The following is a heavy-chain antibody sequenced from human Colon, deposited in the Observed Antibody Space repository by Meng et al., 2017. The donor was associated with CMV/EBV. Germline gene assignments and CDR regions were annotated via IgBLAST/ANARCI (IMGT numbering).Heavy chain of an antibody. J-gene: IGHJ1*01. CDR1: GVTVSNSY. CDR2: ISSAGIT. D-gene: IGHD6-19*01. CDR3: AKDRLYSSPRTTFQS. Sequence: VSGVTVSNSYMTWVRQAPGKGLEWVSVISSAGITYYADSVQGRFTISRDNSKNTLFLQMNSLRAEDTAIYYCAKDRLYSSPRTTFQSWGQGTLVTVSS. V-gene: IGHV3-53*01.